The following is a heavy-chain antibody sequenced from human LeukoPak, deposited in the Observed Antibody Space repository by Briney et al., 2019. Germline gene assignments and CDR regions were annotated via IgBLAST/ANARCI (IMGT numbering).Heavy chain of an antibody. CDR2: IGGKTGTT. J-gene: IGHJ4*02. D-gene: IGHD5-12*01. CDR1: GFSFGSYA. V-gene: IGHV3-23*01. Sequence: GGSLRLSCTASGFSFGSYAISWVRQVPGKGLEWVSTIGGKTGTTYYADSVTGRFTISRDLSKNTLYLQMNSLRADDTAKYYCAKIRGASRLRLEYFVHWGQGTLVTVSS. CDR3: AKIRGASRLRLEYFVH.